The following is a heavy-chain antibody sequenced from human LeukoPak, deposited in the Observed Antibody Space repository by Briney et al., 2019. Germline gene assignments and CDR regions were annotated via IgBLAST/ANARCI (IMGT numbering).Heavy chain of an antibody. V-gene: IGHV4-34*01. CDR3: ASYYDSSVDDAFDI. CDR2: INHSGST. J-gene: IGHJ3*02. D-gene: IGHD3-22*01. Sequence: SETLSPTCAVYGGSFSGYYWSWIRQPPGKGLEWIGEINHSGSTNYNPSLKSRVTISVDTSKNQFSLKLSSVTAADTAVYYCASYYDSSVDDAFDIWGQGTMVTVSS. CDR1: GGSFSGYY.